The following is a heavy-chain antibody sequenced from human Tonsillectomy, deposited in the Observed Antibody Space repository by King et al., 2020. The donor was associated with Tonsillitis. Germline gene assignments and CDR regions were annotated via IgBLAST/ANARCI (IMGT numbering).Heavy chain of an antibody. CDR3: AKEADVGLVIPLLLGDS. CDR1: GFSVSDYA. CDR2: ISNSGGSK. V-gene: IGHV3-23*04. J-gene: IGHJ4*02. Sequence: VQLVESGGGLGQPGGSLRLSWAASGFSVSDYAMSWVRPALGKGLEWGSSISNSGGSKYYADSVKGRFTISREHSKNTVYLQMNSLRVEVTAVYYCAKEADVGLVIPLLLGDSWGQGTLVTVSS. D-gene: IGHD3-16*02.